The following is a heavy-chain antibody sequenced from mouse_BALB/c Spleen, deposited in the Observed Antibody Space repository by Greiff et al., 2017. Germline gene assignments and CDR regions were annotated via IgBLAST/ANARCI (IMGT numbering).Heavy chain of an antibody. J-gene: IGHJ4*01. CDR1: GYTFTSYW. CDR2: INPSNGRT. CDR3: ARYGYDRAMDY. V-gene: IGHV1S81*02. D-gene: IGHD2-2*01. Sequence: VQLQQPGAELVKPGASVKLSCKASGYTFTSYWMHWVKQRPGQGLEWIGEINPSNGRTNYNEKFKSKATLTVDKSSITAYMQLSSLTSEDSAVYYCARYGYDRAMDYWGQGTSVTVSS.